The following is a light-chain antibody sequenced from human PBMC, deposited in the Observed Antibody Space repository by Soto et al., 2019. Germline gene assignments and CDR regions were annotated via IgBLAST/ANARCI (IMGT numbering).Light chain of an antibody. CDR2: AIY. V-gene: IGKV1-27*01. CDR3: QNYNRAPYT. J-gene: IGKJ4*01. Sequence: DIQMTQSPSSLSASVGDRVTITCRASQGISNYLAWYQQKTGKVTKILIYAIYTLQSGVPSRFSGSGSGTDYTLTSSSLQPEDVAPYYSQNYNRAPYTYGGGTKVEIK. CDR1: QGISNY.